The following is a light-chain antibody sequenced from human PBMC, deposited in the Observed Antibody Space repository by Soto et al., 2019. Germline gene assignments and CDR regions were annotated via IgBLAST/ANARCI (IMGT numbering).Light chain of an antibody. Sequence: QSVLTQPPSVSGAPGQRVTISCTGTSPNIGAGQDVHWYRQLPGAAPKFLISDSNNRASGVPDRFSVSKSGAAASLAITGLRAEDEADYYCAAWDDSMNGYVFGTGTKVTVL. CDR3: AAWDDSMNGYV. V-gene: IGLV1-40*01. J-gene: IGLJ1*01. CDR2: DSN. CDR1: SPNIGAGQD.